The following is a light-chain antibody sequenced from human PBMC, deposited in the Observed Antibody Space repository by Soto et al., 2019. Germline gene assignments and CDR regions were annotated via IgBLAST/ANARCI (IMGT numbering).Light chain of an antibody. CDR3: AAWDDSLSGWV. Sequence: QSVLTQPPSASGTPGQRVTISCSGSSSSIGSNYVYWYQQLPGTAPKLLIYRNNQRPSGVPDRFSGSKSGTSASLAISGLRSEDEADYYCAAWDDSLSGWVFGGGTKVTV. V-gene: IGLV1-47*01. CDR1: SSSIGSNY. J-gene: IGLJ3*02. CDR2: RNN.